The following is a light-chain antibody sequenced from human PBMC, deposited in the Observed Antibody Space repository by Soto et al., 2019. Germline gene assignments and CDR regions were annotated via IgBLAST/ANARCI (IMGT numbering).Light chain of an antibody. V-gene: IGLV2-14*01. Sequence: QSALTQPASVSGSPGQSITISCTGTSSDVGGYNYVSWYQQHPGKVPKLMIYDVSNRPSGVSNRFSASKSGNTASLTISRLQAEDEADYYCSSYTSSSSLVFGGGTKVTVL. J-gene: IGLJ2*01. CDR2: DVS. CDR3: SSYTSSSSLV. CDR1: SSDVGGYNY.